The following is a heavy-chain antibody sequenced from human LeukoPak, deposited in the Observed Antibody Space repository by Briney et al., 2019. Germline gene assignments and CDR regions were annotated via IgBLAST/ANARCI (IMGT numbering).Heavy chain of an antibody. CDR1: GFSFSNYG. J-gene: IGHJ4*02. D-gene: IGHD6-6*01. CDR2: IRYDGTNQ. CDR3: AKVFSPPGSSIRVDY. V-gene: IGHV3-30*02. Sequence: GGSLRLSCVASGFSFSNYGMHWVRQAPGKGLEWVAFIRYDGTNQFYTDSLRGRFTISRDNSKNTLYLQMTSLKPEDTAVYYCAKVFSPPGSSIRVDYWGQGTLVTVSS.